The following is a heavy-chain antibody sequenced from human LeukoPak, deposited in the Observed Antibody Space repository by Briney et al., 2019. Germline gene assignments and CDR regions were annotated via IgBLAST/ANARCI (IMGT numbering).Heavy chain of an antibody. CDR3: ARNYYDSSGYYVNWFDP. CDR1: GYTFTSYY. D-gene: IGHD3-22*01. J-gene: IGHJ5*02. Sequence: ASVKVSCKASGYTFTSYYMHWVRQAPGQGLEWMGIINPSGGSTSYAQKFQGRVTMTRDMSTSTVYMELSSLRSEDTAVYYCARNYYDSSGYYVNWFDPWGQGTLVTVSS. V-gene: IGHV1-46*01. CDR2: INPSGGST.